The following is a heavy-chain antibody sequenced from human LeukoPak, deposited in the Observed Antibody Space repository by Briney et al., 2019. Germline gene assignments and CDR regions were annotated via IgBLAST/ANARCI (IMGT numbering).Heavy chain of an antibody. CDR3: AGQGYSGSYYLDY. V-gene: IGHV3-48*01. Sequence: GGSLRLSCAASGFTFSSYSMNWVRQAPGKGLEWVSYISSSSSTIYYADSVKGRFTISRDNAKNSLYLQMNSLRAEETAVYYYAGQGYSGSYYLDYWGQGTLVTVSS. CDR2: ISSSSSTI. D-gene: IGHD1-26*01. J-gene: IGHJ4*02. CDR1: GFTFSSYS.